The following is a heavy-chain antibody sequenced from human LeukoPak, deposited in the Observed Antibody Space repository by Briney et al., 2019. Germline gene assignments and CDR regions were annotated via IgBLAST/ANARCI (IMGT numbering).Heavy chain of an antibody. J-gene: IGHJ4*02. Sequence: GGSLRLSCAASGFTFSSYAMSWVRQAPGKGLEWVSAISGSGGSTYYADSVKGRFTISRDNSKNTLYLQMNSLGAEDTAVYYCTTSSTYYDFWSGYSEGGYWGQGTLVTVSS. CDR1: GFTFSSYA. D-gene: IGHD3-3*01. V-gene: IGHV3-23*01. CDR2: ISGSGGST. CDR3: TTSSTYYDFWSGYSEGGY.